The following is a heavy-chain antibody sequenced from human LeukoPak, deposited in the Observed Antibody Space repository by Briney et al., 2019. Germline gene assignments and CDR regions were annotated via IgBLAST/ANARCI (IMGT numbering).Heavy chain of an antibody. D-gene: IGHD5-24*01. V-gene: IGHV3-73*01. J-gene: IGHJ4*02. CDR2: IRSKANSYAT. CDR1: GFTFSGSA. CDR3: TREMATIRNY. Sequence: GGSLRLSCAASGFTFSGSAMHWVRQASGKGLEWVGRIRSKANSYATAYAASVKGRFTISRDDSENTAYLQMNSLKTEDTAVYYCTREMATIRNYWGQGTLVTVSS.